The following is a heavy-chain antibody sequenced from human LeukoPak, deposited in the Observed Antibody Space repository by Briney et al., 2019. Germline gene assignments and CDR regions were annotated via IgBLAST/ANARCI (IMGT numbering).Heavy chain of an antibody. CDR3: ARLAAASTTYYYYYMDV. Sequence: ASVKVSCKASGYTFTGYYMHWVRQAPGQGLEWMGRINPNSGGTNYAQKFQGRVTMTRDTSISTAYMGLSRLRSDDTAVYYCARLAAASTTYYYYYMDVWGKGTTVTVSS. CDR1: GYTFTGYY. V-gene: IGHV1-2*06. J-gene: IGHJ6*03. CDR2: INPNSGGT. D-gene: IGHD6-13*01.